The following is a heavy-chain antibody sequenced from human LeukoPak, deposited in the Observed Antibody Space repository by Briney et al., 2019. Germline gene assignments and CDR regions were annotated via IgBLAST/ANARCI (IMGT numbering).Heavy chain of an antibody. J-gene: IGHJ4*02. CDR1: GFTFSSYA. D-gene: IGHD2-2*01. CDR3: AREPIVVVPAVHGGVDY. V-gene: IGHV3-30-3*01. CDR2: ISYDGSNK. Sequence: GRSLRLSCAASGFTFSSYAMHWVRQAPGKGLEWVAVISYDGSNKYYADSVKGRFTISRDNSKNTLYLQMNSLRAEDTAVYYCAREPIVVVPAVHGGVDYWGQGTQVTVSS.